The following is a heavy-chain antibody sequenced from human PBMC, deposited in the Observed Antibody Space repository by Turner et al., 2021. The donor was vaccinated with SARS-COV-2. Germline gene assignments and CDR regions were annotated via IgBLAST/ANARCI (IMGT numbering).Heavy chain of an antibody. V-gene: IGHV3-13*05. CDR1: GFTFSSYD. J-gene: IGHJ3*02. CDR2: IGTAGDP. CDR3: ARGRGYCSSTSCYTNDAFDI. Sequence: EVQLVESGGGLVQPGGSLRLSCAAYGFTFSSYDMHWCRQATGKGLEWVSGIGTAGDPYYPGSVKVRFTISRENAKNSLYLQMNSLRDGDTAVYYCARGRGYCSSTSCYTNDAFDIWGQGTMVTISS. D-gene: IGHD2-2*02.